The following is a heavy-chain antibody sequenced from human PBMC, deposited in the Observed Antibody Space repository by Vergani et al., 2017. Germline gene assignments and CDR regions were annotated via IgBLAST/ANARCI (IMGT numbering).Heavy chain of an antibody. CDR2: VNPEGSNT. J-gene: IGHJ4*02. Sequence: EVQLVESGGGVVRPGGSLRLSCAASGFTFSRHWMHWVRQAPGKGLVWVSRVNPEGSNTPYADSAKDRFTISRENAKNMMYLQLNSLRDEDTAVYYCARDGRRDADGNELDYWGQGTLVTVSS. D-gene: IGHD1-1*01. CDR3: ARDGRRDADGNELDY. CDR1: GFTFSRHW. V-gene: IGHV3-74*01.